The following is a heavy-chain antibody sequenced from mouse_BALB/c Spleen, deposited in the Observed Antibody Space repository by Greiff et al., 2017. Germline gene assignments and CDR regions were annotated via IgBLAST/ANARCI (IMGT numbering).Heavy chain of an antibody. CDR3: ARHGNYDAMDY. V-gene: IGHV5-12-1*01. Sequence: EVNVVESGGGLVKPGGSLKLSCAASGFAFSSYDMSWVRQTPEKRLEWVAYISSGGGSTYYPDTVKGRFTISRDNAKNTLYLQMSSLKSEDTAMYYCARHGNYDAMDYWGQGTSVTVSS. CDR2: ISSGGGST. CDR1: GFAFSSYD. J-gene: IGHJ4*01. D-gene: IGHD2-1*01.